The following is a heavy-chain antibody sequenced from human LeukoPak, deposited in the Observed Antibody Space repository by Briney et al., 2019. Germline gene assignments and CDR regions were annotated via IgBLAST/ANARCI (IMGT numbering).Heavy chain of an antibody. CDR1: GGSISSCY. CDR2: IYYSGST. Sequence: PSETLSLTCTVSGGSISSCYWSWIRQPPGKGLEWIGYIYYSGSTNYNPSLKSRVTISVDTSKNQFSLKLSSVTAADTAVYYCARERSSSSPGGYYYYGMDVWGQGTTVTVSS. V-gene: IGHV4-59*01. D-gene: IGHD6-6*01. CDR3: ARERSSSSPGGYYYYGMDV. J-gene: IGHJ6*02.